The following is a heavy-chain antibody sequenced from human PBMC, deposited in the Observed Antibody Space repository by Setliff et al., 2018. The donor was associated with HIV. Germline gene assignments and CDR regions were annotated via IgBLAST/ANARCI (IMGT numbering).Heavy chain of an antibody. CDR1: DDSISSNY. CDR2: IYTGGRT. Sequence: PSETLSLTCTVSDDSISSNYWSWIRQSAGKGLEWVGRIYTGGRTNYNPSLKGRVTMSVDTSRNQFSLNLSSVTAADTAVYCCARDRMPMASWVPDKWGQGTLVTVSS. CDR3: ARDRMPMASWVPDK. D-gene: IGHD2-2*01. V-gene: IGHV4-4*07. J-gene: IGHJ4*02.